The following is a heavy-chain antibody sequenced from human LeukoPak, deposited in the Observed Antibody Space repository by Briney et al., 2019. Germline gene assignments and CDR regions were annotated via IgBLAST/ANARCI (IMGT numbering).Heavy chain of an antibody. CDR3: ARDRHFGSGIRLSYFDY. CDR1: GFTFSSYS. V-gene: IGHV3-30*04. CDR2: ILFDGSKK. Sequence: PGGSLRLSCAASGFTFSSYSMHWVRQAPGKGLEWVAAILFDGSKKYVADAVKGRFTISRDNSENSLYLQMNSLRGVDTAVYYCARDRHFGSGIRLSYFDYWGQGTLVTVSS. J-gene: IGHJ4*02. D-gene: IGHD3-10*01.